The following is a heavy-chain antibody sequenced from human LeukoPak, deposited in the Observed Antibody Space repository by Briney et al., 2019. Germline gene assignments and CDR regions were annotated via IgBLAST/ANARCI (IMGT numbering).Heavy chain of an antibody. CDR2: ISAYNGNT. V-gene: IGHV1-18*04. Sequence: GASVKVSCKASGYTFTNYGISWVRQAPGQGLEWMGWISAYNGNTNYAQKLQGRVTMTTDTSTSTAYMEVRSLRSDDTAVYYCARETGSYKGNYFDNWGQGTLVTVSS. D-gene: IGHD3-9*01. J-gene: IGHJ4*02. CDR3: ARETGSYKGNYFDN. CDR1: GYTFTNYG.